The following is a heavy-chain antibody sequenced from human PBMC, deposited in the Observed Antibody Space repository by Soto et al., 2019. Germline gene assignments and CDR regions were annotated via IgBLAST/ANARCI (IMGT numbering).Heavy chain of an antibody. Sequence: GGSLRLSCAASGFTFSSYAMHWVRQAPGKGLEWVAVISYDGSNKYYADSVKGRFTISRDNSKNTLYLQMNSLRAEDTAVYYCARSLPNYYYGMDVWGKGTTVTVST. J-gene: IGHJ6*04. V-gene: IGHV3-30-3*01. CDR3: ARSLPNYYYGMDV. CDR1: GFTFSSYA. CDR2: ISYDGSNK.